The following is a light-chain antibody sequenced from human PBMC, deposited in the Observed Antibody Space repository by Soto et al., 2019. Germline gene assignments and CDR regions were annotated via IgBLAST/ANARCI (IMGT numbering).Light chain of an antibody. V-gene: IGKV3-20*01. CDR2: GAS. CDR3: QQYGSSPLLT. J-gene: IGKJ2*01. CDR1: QSVSSSY. Sequence: EIVLTQSPGTLSLSPGERATLSCRASQSVSSSYLAWYQQKPGQAPRLLIYGASSRAPGIPDRFSGSGSGTDFTLTISRLEPEDFAVYYWQQYGSSPLLTFGQGTKLEIK.